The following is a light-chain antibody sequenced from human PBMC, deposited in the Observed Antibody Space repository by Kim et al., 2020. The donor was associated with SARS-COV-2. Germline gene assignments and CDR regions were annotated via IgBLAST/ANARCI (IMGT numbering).Light chain of an antibody. Sequence: NFMLTQPHSVSESPEKTVTISCTGSSGSIANNYVQWYQQRPGSAPTTVIYGDNQRPSGVPDRFSGSIDISSNSASLTISKLKTEDEADYHCQSYDSNNHMVFGGGTPVTVL. CDR1: SGSIANNY. V-gene: IGLV6-57*02. J-gene: IGLJ2*01. CDR2: GDN. CDR3: QSYDSNNHMV.